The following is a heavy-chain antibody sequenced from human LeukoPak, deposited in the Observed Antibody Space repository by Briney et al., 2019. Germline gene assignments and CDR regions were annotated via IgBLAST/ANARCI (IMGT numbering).Heavy chain of an antibody. CDR3: AKDYSKTSYYGSGTYYRPNWFDP. J-gene: IGHJ5*02. Sequence: GGSLRLSCAASGFTFSDYYMSWIRQAPGKGLEWVSYISSSGSTIYYADSVKGRFTISRDNSKNTLYLQMNSLRPDDTAVYYCAKDYSKTSYYGSGTYYRPNWFDPWGQGTLVTVSS. CDR1: GFTFSDYY. D-gene: IGHD3-10*01. CDR2: ISSSGSTI. V-gene: IGHV3-11*04.